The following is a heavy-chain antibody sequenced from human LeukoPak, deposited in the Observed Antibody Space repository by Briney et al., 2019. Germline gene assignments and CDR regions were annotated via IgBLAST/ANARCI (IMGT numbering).Heavy chain of an antibody. Sequence: PSGTLSLTCAVSGGSISSSNWWSWVRQPPGKGLEWIGEIYHSGSTNYNPSLKSRVTISVDKSKNQFSLKLSSVTAADTAVYYCARDLASGYGSGRYGMDVWGQGTTVTVSS. CDR1: GGSISSSNW. CDR3: ARDLASGYGSGRYGMDV. J-gene: IGHJ6*02. D-gene: IGHD3-10*01. V-gene: IGHV4-4*02. CDR2: IYHSGST.